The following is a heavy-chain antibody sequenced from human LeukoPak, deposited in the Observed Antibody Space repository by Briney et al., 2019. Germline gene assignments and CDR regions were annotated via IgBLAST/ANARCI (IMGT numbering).Heavy chain of an antibody. Sequence: SETLSLTCAVYGGSFSGYYWSWIRQPPGKGLEWIGEINHSGSTNYNPSLKSRVTISVDTSKNQFSLKLSTVTAADTAVYYCARGVYNLRGFVPWGQGTLVTASS. CDR3: ARGVYNLRGFVP. V-gene: IGHV4-34*01. CDR1: GGSFSGYY. J-gene: IGHJ5*02. D-gene: IGHD1-14*01. CDR2: INHSGST.